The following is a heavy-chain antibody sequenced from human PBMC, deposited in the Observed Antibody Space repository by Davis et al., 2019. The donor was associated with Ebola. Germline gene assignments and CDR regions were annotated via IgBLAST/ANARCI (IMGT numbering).Heavy chain of an antibody. V-gene: IGHV4-61*01. J-gene: IGHJ5*02. Sequence: SETLSLTCTVSGASVSNPTYYWSWIRQSTGKGLEWIGYVYYNGNTNYSPSLNSRVYISIDTSKNQFSLMMNSVTAADTAVYYCARQNYDFWSGYFKGQNWFDHWGQGTLVTVSS. D-gene: IGHD3-3*01. CDR1: GASVSNPTYY. CDR3: ARQNYDFWSGYFKGQNWFDH. CDR2: VYYNGNT.